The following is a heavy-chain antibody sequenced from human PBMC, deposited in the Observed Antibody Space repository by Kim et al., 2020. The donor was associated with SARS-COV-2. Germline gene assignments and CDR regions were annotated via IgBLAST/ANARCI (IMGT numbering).Heavy chain of an antibody. CDR3: ARTSVIRGFSPRFDY. Sequence: SETLSLTCTVSGDSVRNYFWSWIRQSPGKGLQWVGYVYYGGSPKYNPSLENRVTMSQAPSKNQFSLEVKSVTTADTAVYYCARTSVIRGFSPRFDYWGQGISVTVSS. J-gene: IGHJ4*02. CDR2: VYYGGSP. V-gene: IGHV4-59*02. D-gene: IGHD3-10*01. CDR1: GDSVRNYF.